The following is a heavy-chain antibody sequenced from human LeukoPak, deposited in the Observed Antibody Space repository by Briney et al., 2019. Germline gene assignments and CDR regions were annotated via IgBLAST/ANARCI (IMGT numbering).Heavy chain of an antibody. D-gene: IGHD6-19*01. J-gene: IGHJ5*02. CDR1: GDSVSNKNTA. V-gene: IGHV6-1*01. CDR3: ARGRAEYSSGWFRYNWFDP. CDR2: TYYRSKWHN. Sequence: SQTLSLTCAISGDSVSNKNTAWNWIRQSPSRGLEWLGRTYYRSKWHNTYAASVKSRITINPDTSKNQFSLQLNSVTPEDTAVYFCARGRAEYSSGWFRYNWFDPWGQGTLVIVSS.